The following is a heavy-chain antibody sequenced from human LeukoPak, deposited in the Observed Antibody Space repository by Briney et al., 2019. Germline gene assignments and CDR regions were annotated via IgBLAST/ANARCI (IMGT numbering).Heavy chain of an antibody. D-gene: IGHD6-6*01. CDR3: ARRASIAARRGHDAFDI. CDR1: GGSISSSSYY. V-gene: IGHV4-39*01. CDR2: IYYSGST. J-gene: IGHJ3*02. Sequence: PSETLSLTCTVSGGSISSSSYYWGWIRQPPGKGLEWIGSIYYSGSTYYNPSLKSRVTISVDTSKNQFSLKLGSVTAADTAVYYCARRASIAARRGHDAFDIWGQGTMVTVSS.